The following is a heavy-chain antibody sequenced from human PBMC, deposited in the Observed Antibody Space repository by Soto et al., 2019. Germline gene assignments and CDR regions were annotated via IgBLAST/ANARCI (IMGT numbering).Heavy chain of an antibody. CDR3: ARGVPAAGTPIDY. Sequence: ASVKVSFKASGYTFTSYYMHWVRQAPGQGLEWMGIINPSSGSTTYAQKFQGRVTMTRDTSTSTVYMELSSLRSEDTAVYYCARGVPAAGTPIDYWGQGTLVTVSS. J-gene: IGHJ4*02. V-gene: IGHV1-46*01. CDR2: INPSSGST. D-gene: IGHD6-13*01. CDR1: GYTFTSYY.